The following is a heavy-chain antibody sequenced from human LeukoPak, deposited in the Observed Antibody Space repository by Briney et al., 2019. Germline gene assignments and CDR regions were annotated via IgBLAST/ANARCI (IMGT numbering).Heavy chain of an antibody. J-gene: IGHJ5*02. CDR2: ISASGGTT. V-gene: IGHV3-23*01. D-gene: IGHD3-10*01. Sequence: GGSLRLSCAASGFTFNSYAMSWVRQAPGKGLEWVSAISASGGTTYYADSVKGRFTISRDNSENTLFLQMNSLRAEDMAVYYCAKDRGVGVSNWFDPWGQGTLVTVSS. CDR3: AKDRGVGVSNWFDP. CDR1: GFTFNSYA.